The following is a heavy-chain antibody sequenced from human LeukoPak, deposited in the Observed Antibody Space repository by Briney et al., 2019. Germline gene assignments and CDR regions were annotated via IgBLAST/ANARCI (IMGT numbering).Heavy chain of an antibody. D-gene: IGHD6-19*01. CDR3: ARDRDWYFFDS. CDR2: IKQDGSEK. CDR1: GFTFSTYW. Sequence: GGSLRLSCTASGFTFSTYWMDWVRQAPGKGLEWVANIKQDGSEKYYVDSVKGRFTISRDNAKNSLYLQMNSLRAEDTAVYYCARDRDWYFFDSWGQGTLATVSS. V-gene: IGHV3-7*03. J-gene: IGHJ4*02.